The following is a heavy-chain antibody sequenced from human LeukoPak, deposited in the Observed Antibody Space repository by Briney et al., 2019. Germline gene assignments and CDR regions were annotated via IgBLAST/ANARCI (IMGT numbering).Heavy chain of an antibody. CDR2: INTDSGNP. Sequence: ASVKVSCKASGYSFNSQGMNWVRQAPGQGLEWMGWINTDSGNPTYAQGFTGRFVFSLDSAVSTAYLQISNLMPEDTGKYYCVKEILRFDLWGRGTMVTVSS. V-gene: IGHV7-4-1*02. CDR3: VKEILRFDL. CDR1: GYSFNSQG. J-gene: IGHJ3*01.